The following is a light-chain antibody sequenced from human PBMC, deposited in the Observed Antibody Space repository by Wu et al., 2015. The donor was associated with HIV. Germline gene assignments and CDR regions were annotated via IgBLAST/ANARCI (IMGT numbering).Light chain of an antibody. CDR3: QQYENSPYS. J-gene: IGKJ2*03. CDR1: QSVRSSY. V-gene: IGKV3-20*01. Sequence: EIVLTQSPGTLSLSPGDRATLSCRASQSVRSSYLAWYQQKPGQAPRLLIYGASIRATGIPDRFSGSGSGTDFILTISRLEPEDFAVYYCQQYENSPYSFGQGTKLEIK. CDR2: GAS.